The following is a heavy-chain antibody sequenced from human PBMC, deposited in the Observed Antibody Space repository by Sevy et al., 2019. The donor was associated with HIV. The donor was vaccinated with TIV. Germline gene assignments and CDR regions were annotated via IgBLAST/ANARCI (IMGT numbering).Heavy chain of an antibody. CDR1: GFTFSSYT. CDR3: ARGMKPYYHYDMAV. Sequence: GGSLRLSCAASGFTFSSYTVHWVRQTPGKGLEWVAVLSYDGSNKYYADSVKGRFTVSRDNSKNTVFLQMNSLRPEDTAVYFCARGMKPYYHYDMAVWGQGTTVTVSS. CDR2: LSYDGSNK. J-gene: IGHJ6*02. V-gene: IGHV3-30-3*01.